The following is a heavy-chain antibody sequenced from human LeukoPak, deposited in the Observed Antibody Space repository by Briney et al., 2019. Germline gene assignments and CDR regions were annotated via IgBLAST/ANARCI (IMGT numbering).Heavy chain of an antibody. V-gene: IGHV4-34*01. CDR1: GGSFSGYY. CDR3: ARGTTYYYGSGSYLQANWFDP. J-gene: IGHJ5*02. CDR2: INHSGST. D-gene: IGHD3-10*01. Sequence: SETLSLTCAVYGGSFSGYYWSWIRQPPGKGLEWIGEINHSGSTNYNPSLKSRVTISVDTSKNQFSLKLSSVTAADTAVYYCARGTTYYYGSGSYLQANWFDPWGQGTLVTVSS.